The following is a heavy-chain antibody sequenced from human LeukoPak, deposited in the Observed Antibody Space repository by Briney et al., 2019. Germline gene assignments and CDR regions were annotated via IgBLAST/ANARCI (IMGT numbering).Heavy chain of an antibody. CDR2: VSAEGDRR. CDR1: GFTFSHYA. Sequence: GGSLRLSCAASGFTFSHYAMHWVRRPPGKGLEWVTFVSAEGDRRYYADSVKGRFTISRDDSKNTLYLQMNSLRVEDTAVYYCARSSHYDILTGYSEEDAFDIWGQGTMVTVSS. CDR3: ARSSHYDILTGYSEEDAFDI. D-gene: IGHD3-9*01. J-gene: IGHJ3*02. V-gene: IGHV3-30*07.